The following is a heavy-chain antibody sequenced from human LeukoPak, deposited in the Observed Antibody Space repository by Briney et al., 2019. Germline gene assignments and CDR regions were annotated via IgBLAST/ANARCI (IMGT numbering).Heavy chain of an antibody. CDR2: ISAYNGNT. CDR1: GYTFTSYG. J-gene: IGHJ5*02. V-gene: IGHV1-18*01. CDR3: ARDRYCSSTSCRLLGLDP. D-gene: IGHD2-2*01. Sequence: GASVKVSCKASGYTFTSYGISWVRQAPGQGLEWMGWISAYNGNTNYAQKLQGRVTMTTDTSTSTAYMELRSLRSDDTAVYYCARDRYCSSTSCRLLGLDPWGQGTLVTVSS.